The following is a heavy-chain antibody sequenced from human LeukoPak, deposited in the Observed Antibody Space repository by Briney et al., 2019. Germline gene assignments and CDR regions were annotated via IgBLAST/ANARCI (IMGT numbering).Heavy chain of an antibody. Sequence: PGESLRLSCAASGFTFSNYWMHWVRQAPGRGLVWVSRINTDGSSTRYADSVKGRFTISRDNAKNTLCLQMNSLRAEDTAVYYCARDRYSGMDVWGQGTTVTVPS. J-gene: IGHJ6*02. CDR1: GFTFSNYW. CDR3: ARDRYSGMDV. CDR2: INTDGSST. V-gene: IGHV3-74*01.